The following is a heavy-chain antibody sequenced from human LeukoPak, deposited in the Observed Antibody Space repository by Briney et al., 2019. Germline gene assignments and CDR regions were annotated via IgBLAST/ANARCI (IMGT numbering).Heavy chain of an antibody. Sequence: GASVKVSCKASGGTFSSHAISWVRQAPGQGLEWMGGIIPIFGTANYAQKFQGRVTITADESTSTAYMELSSLRSEDTAVYYCARGGMATILPYFDYWGQGTLVTVSS. CDR1: GGTFSSHA. D-gene: IGHD5-24*01. J-gene: IGHJ4*02. CDR2: IIPIFGTA. CDR3: ARGGMATILPYFDY. V-gene: IGHV1-69*13.